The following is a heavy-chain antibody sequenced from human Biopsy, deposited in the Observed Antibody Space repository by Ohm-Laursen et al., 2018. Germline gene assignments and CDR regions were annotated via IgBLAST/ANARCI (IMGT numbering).Heavy chain of an antibody. CDR1: GFTFGHYA. Sequence: SLRLSCSASGFTFGHYAMHWVRQAPGKGLEWISLIWYDGTNEGYADSVKGRFTISRDNSKNTLYLQINTLTLEDTAFYYCARGLSSGWYGYFDVWGRGTLVTVSS. CDR3: ARGLSSGWYGYFDV. J-gene: IGHJ2*01. D-gene: IGHD6-19*01. V-gene: IGHV3-33*04. CDR2: IWYDGTNE.